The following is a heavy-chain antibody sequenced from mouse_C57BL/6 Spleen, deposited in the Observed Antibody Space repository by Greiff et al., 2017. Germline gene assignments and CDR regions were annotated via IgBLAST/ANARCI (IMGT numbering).Heavy chain of an antibody. CDR1: GYSITSGYY. V-gene: IGHV3-6*01. D-gene: IGHD1-1*01. CDR3: ARDYGSSNYFDY. J-gene: IGHJ2*01. Sequence: EVQVVESGPGLVKPSQSLSLTCSVTGYSITSGYYWNWIRQFPGNKLEWMGYISYDGSNNYNPSLKNRISITRDTSKNQFFLKLNSVTTEDTATYYCARDYGSSNYFDYWGQGTTLTVSS. CDR2: ISYDGSN.